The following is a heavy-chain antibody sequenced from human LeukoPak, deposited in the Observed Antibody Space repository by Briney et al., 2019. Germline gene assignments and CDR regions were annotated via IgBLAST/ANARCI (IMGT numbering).Heavy chain of an antibody. J-gene: IGHJ4*02. CDR3: AKSSYDSSGYYYVRQSEADY. CDR2: ISYDGSNK. CDR1: GFTFSSYS. V-gene: IGHV3-30-3*02. Sequence: GGSLRLSCAAPGFTFSSYSMHWVRQAPGKGLEWVAVISYDGSNKYHADAVKGRFTISRDNSKNTLYLQMNSLRAEDTAVYYCAKSSYDSSGYYYVRQSEADYWGQGTLVTVSS. D-gene: IGHD3-22*01.